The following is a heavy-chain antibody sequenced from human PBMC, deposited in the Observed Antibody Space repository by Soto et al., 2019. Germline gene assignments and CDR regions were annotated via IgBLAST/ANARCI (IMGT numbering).Heavy chain of an antibody. V-gene: IGHV3-23*01. Sequence: EVHLLESGGGLVQPGGSLRLSCAASGFTFSNYAMTWVCQAPGKGLEWVSAISGSGGGTYYADSVKGRFTISRDNSKNTLNLQMNSLRAEDTAVYYCAKDLIGVAVAGDFFDFWGQGTLVTVSS. CDR1: GFTFSNYA. D-gene: IGHD6-19*01. CDR3: AKDLIGVAVAGDFFDF. CDR2: ISGSGGGT. J-gene: IGHJ4*02.